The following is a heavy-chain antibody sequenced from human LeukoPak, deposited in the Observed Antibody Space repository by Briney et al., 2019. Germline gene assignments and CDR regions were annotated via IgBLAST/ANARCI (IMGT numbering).Heavy chain of an antibody. Sequence: ASVKVSCKASGGNFISYAVSRVRQAPGQGLEWMGGIIPMFGTSNYAQKFQGRVTITTDESTTTAYMELSSLSSEDTAVYYCATYTLSQFWSGYYHFDYWGQGTLVSVSS. CDR1: GGNFISYA. J-gene: IGHJ4*02. V-gene: IGHV1-69*05. CDR3: ATYTLSQFWSGYYHFDY. CDR2: IIPMFGTS. D-gene: IGHD3-3*01.